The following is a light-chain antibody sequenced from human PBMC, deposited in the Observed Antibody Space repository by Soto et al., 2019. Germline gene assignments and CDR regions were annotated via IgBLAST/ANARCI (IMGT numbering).Light chain of an antibody. Sequence: EIVLTQSPATLSLSSGERATLSCRASQSVSSYLAWYQQKPGQAPRLLIYDASNRATGIPARFSGSGSGTGFTLTISSLEPEDFAVYYCQQRSNWLQTFGQGTRVDIK. J-gene: IGKJ1*01. CDR2: DAS. CDR3: QQRSNWLQT. CDR1: QSVSSY. V-gene: IGKV3-11*01.